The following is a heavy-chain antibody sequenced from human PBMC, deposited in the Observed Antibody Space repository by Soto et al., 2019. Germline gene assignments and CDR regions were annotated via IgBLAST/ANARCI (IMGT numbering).Heavy chain of an antibody. Sequence: QVQLQESGPGLVKPSQTLSLTCTVSGGSISSGDYYWSWIRQPPGKVLEWIGYIYYSGSTYYNPSLKSRVTISVDTSKNQISLKLSSVTAADTAVYYCARDEQQLATFDYWGQGTLVTVSS. J-gene: IGHJ4*02. V-gene: IGHV4-30-4*01. D-gene: IGHD6-13*01. CDR2: IYYSGST. CDR3: ARDEQQLATFDY. CDR1: GGSISSGDYY.